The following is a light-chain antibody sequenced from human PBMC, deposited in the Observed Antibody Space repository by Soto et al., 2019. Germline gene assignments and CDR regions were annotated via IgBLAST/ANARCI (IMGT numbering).Light chain of an antibody. J-gene: IGKJ1*01. CDR3: QQYTDYSQWT. Sequence: DIQMTQSPSTLSAAVGDRVTITCRASQTISKWLAWYQKKPGQAPNLLIYDASTFESGGPSRFSGSRSGTDVGLTISSLQTVDFANYYCQQYTDYSQWTFGPGTKVEIK. V-gene: IGKV1-5*01. CDR2: DAS. CDR1: QTISKW.